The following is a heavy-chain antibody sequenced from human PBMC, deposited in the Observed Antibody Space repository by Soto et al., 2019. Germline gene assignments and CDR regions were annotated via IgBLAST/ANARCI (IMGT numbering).Heavy chain of an antibody. D-gene: IGHD3-10*01. CDR3: AHSSLGSGSGWFDP. Sequence: QITLKESGPTLVKPTQTLTLTCTFSGFSLSTSGVGVGWIRQPPGKALEWLALIYWDDDKRYSPSLKSRLTITVDTSQNQVVLTMCDMDPVDTGSYYCAHSSLGSGSGWFDPCGQGTLVTVSS. J-gene: IGHJ5*02. CDR2: IYWDDDK. CDR1: GFSLSTSGVG. V-gene: IGHV2-5*02.